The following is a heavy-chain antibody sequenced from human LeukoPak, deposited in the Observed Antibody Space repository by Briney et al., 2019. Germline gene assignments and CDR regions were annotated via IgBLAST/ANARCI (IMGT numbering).Heavy chain of an antibody. D-gene: IGHD3-22*01. V-gene: IGHV4-34*01. Sequence: PSETLSLTRADYGGSLSGYYWNWIRQPPGNGLEWIGEINHSGSTNYLPTLKPRVTLSVDTSKDQFSLKLSSETAADTSVYYCARPRTYYDGSKGAFDIWGQGTTVTVSS. CDR1: GGSLSGYY. CDR3: ARPRTYYDGSKGAFDI. CDR2: INHSGST. J-gene: IGHJ3*02.